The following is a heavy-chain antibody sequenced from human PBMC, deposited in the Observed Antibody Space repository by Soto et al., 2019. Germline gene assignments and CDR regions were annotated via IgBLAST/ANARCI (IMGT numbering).Heavy chain of an antibody. CDR1: GYTFTSYG. CDR3: ARDRDQLTGDDYYYYGRDV. J-gene: IGHJ6*02. Sequence: QVQLVQSGAEVKKHGASVKVSCKASGYTFTSYGISWVRQAPAQGLEWMGWISANNGNTHYAQKLQGRVTMTTVTTTSTAYMELRSLRSDDTAVYYCARDRDQLTGDDYYYYGRDVWGQGTTVTV. V-gene: IGHV1-18*04. CDR2: ISANNGNT. D-gene: IGHD7-27*01.